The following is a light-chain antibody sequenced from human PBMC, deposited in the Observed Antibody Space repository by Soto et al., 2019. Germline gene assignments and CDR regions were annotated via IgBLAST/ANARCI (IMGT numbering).Light chain of an antibody. CDR1: QSVSRY. Sequence: EIVLTQSPATLSLSPGERATLSCRASQSVSRYLAWYQQKPGQAPRLLIYDASNRATGIPTRFSGSGSGTDFPLTIRSLEPEDVAVYYCQQRSNWPLSFGGGTKVEIK. J-gene: IGKJ4*01. CDR3: QQRSNWPLS. V-gene: IGKV3-11*01. CDR2: DAS.